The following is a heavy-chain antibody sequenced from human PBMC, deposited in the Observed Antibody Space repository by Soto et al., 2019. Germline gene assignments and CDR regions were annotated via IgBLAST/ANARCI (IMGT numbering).Heavy chain of an antibody. CDR2: INQDGREK. CDR1: GFIFRDYW. Sequence: EVQLVESGGGLVQPGGSLRLSCAASGFIFRDYWMTWVRQVPGKGLEWVANINQDGREKCYMDSVKSRFTISRDNAKNSLDLQMNSLRADDTAVYYCARDPWDYWGQGTLVTVSS. CDR3: ARDPWDY. J-gene: IGHJ4*02. V-gene: IGHV3-7*01.